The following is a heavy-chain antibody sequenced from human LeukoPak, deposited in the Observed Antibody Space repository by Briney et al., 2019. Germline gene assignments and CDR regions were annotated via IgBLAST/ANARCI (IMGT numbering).Heavy chain of an antibody. CDR2: ISAYNGNT. D-gene: IGHD2-2*01. CDR1: GYTFTSYD. CDR3: ARVGGVVPVATKWFDP. Sequence: ASVKVSCKPSGYTFTSYDITWVRQAPGQGLELMGWISAYNGNTNYAQRFQGRVTMTRDTSAKTAYMEMRSLTSDDTAMYYCARVGGVVPVATKWFDPWGQGTLVTVSS. J-gene: IGHJ5*02. V-gene: IGHV1-18*01.